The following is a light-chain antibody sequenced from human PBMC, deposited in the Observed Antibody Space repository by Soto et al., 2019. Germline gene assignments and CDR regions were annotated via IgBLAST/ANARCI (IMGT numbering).Light chain of an antibody. CDR2: GAS. J-gene: IGKJ2*01. CDR3: QQYGGLPET. CDR1: QSVSSSY. V-gene: IGKV3-20*01. Sequence: EIVLTQSPGTLSLSPGERATLSCRASQSVSSSYLAWYQQKPGQAPRLLIYGASSRATGIPDRFSGSGSGTDFMLTISRLEPEDLAVYCCQQYGGLPETFGKGTQVEIK.